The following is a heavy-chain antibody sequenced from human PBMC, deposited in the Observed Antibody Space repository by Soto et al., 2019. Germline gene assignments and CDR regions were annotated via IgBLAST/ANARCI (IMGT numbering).Heavy chain of an antibody. Sequence: ASVKVSCKASGGTLSSYAISWVRQAPGQGLEWMGGIIPIFGTANYAQKFQGRVTITADESTSTAYMELSSLRSEDTAVYYCALSPYCSSTSCYTIGTLDYWGQGTLVTVSS. J-gene: IGHJ4*02. D-gene: IGHD2-2*02. CDR1: GGTLSSYA. CDR2: IIPIFGTA. V-gene: IGHV1-69*13. CDR3: ALSPYCSSTSCYTIGTLDY.